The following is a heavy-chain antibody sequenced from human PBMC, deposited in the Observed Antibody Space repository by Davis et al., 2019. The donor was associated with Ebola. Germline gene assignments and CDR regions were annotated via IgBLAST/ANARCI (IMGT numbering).Heavy chain of an antibody. CDR2: IYNSGST. Sequence: SETLSLTCTVSGGSISSYYWSWIRQPPGKGLECIGYIYNSGSTTYNPSLKSRVTISVDTSKNQFSLKVSSVTAADTAVYYCARGKDGYNIYWGQGTLVTVSS. CDR1: GGSISSYY. D-gene: IGHD5-24*01. V-gene: IGHV4-59*01. J-gene: IGHJ4*02. CDR3: ARGKDGYNIY.